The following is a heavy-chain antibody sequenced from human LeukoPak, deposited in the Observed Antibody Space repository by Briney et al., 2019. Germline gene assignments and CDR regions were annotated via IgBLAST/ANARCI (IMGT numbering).Heavy chain of an antibody. J-gene: IGHJ3*02. V-gene: IGHV5-51*01. CDR1: RDTFSTYW. D-gene: IGHD3-3*01. Sequence: GESLKISCTGSRDTFSTYWIAWVRQMPGKGLEWMGVIYPADSDSRYSPSFQGHVTVSADKSISTVYLQWSSLKASDSAMYYCARRRFLESGAFDIWSQGTMVTVSS. CDR2: IYPADSDS. CDR3: ARRRFLESGAFDI.